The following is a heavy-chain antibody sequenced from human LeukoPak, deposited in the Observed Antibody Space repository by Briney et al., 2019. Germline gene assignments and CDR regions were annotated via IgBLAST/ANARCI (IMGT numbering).Heavy chain of an antibody. CDR1: GGSISGYY. J-gene: IGHJ4*02. CDR2: IYYSGST. Sequence: SETLSLTCTVSGGSISGYYWSWIRQPPGKGLEWIGYIYYSGSTNYNPSLKSRVTISVDTSKNQFSLKLSSVTAADTAVYYCARHVVVTAIGTYYFDYWGQGTLVTVS. D-gene: IGHD2-21*02. CDR3: ARHVVVTAIGTYYFDY. V-gene: IGHV4-59*08.